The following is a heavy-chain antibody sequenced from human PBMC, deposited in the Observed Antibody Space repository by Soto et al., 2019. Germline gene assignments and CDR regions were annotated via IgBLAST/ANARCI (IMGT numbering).Heavy chain of an antibody. Sequence: QVQLQQSGPGLVKPSQSLSLTCAISGASVSRDSAAWNWIRQTPSRGLEWLGRIYYRSKWLNTYEVSVNSRITISPDTSKNQFSLQLSSVTPEDTAVYYCARGSWDDVSGHYYIDVWDEGTTVTVSS. CDR3: ARGSWDDVSGHYYIDV. CDR1: GASVSRDSAA. J-gene: IGHJ6*03. V-gene: IGHV6-1*02. D-gene: IGHD5-12*01. CDR2: IYYRSKWLN.